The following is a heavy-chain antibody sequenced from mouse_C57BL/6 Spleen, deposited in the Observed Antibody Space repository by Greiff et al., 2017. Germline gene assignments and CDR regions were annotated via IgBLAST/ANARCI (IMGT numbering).Heavy chain of an antibody. CDR3: ARDGADALFAY. CDR1: GFTFSSYA. CDR2: ISDGGSYT. V-gene: IGHV5-4*01. J-gene: IGHJ3*01. Sequence: EVHLVESGGGLVKPGGSLKLSCAASGFTFSSYAMSWVRQTPEKRLEWVATISDGGSYTYYPDNVKGRFTISRDNAKNNLYLQMSHLKSEDTAMYYCARDGADALFAYWGQGTLVTVSA.